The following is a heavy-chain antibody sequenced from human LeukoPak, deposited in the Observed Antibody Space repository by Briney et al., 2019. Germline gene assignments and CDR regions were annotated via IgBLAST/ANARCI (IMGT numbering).Heavy chain of an antibody. V-gene: IGHV4-59*01. CDR3: ARCQSKYFYDRGGFDI. CDR1: GGSISTYF. CDR2: IYYSGST. Sequence: SETLSLTCTVSGGSISTYFWTWIRQPPGKGLEWIGNIYYSGSTNYRPSLKSRATISVDTSRNQFSLRLSSVTAADSAVYYCARCQSKYFYDRGGFDIWGQGTMVTVSS. J-gene: IGHJ3*02. D-gene: IGHD3-22*01.